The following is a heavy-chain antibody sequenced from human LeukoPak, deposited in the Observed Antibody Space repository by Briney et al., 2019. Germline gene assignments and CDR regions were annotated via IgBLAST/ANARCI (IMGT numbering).Heavy chain of an antibody. V-gene: IGHV3-21*01. J-gene: IGHJ4*02. CDR3: ARVLETDCSGGSCYSGLDY. CDR2: ISRTSSYI. CDR1: GFTFSSYN. D-gene: IGHD2-15*01. Sequence: GGSLRLSCAASGFTFSSYNMNWVRQAPGKGLEWVSSISRTSSYIYYADSVKGRFTISRDNAQNSLYLQMNSLRVEDTAVYYCARVLETDCSGGSCYSGLDYWGQGTLVAVSS.